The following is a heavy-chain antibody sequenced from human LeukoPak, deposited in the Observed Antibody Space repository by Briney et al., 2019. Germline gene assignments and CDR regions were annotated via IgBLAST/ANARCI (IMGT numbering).Heavy chain of an antibody. CDR1: GGSISSGDYY. CDR2: IYTSGST. D-gene: IGHD3-10*01. Sequence: SQTLSLTCTVSGGSISSGDYYWSWIRQPPGKGLEWIVRIYTSGSTNYNPSLKSRVTMSVDTSKNQFSLKLSSVTAADTAVYYCARENGSGSYDAFDIWGQGTMVTVSS. CDR3: ARENGSGSYDAFDI. V-gene: IGHV4-61*02. J-gene: IGHJ3*02.